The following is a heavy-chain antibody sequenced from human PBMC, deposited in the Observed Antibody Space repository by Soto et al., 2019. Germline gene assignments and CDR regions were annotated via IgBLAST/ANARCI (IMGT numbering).Heavy chain of an antibody. CDR1: GGSISSGGYY. J-gene: IGHJ4*02. CDR2: IYYSGST. D-gene: IGHD2-8*02. V-gene: IGHV4-31*03. Sequence: ASETLSLTCTVSGGSISSGGYYWSWIRQHPGKGLEWIGYIYYSGSTYYNPSLKSRVTISVDTSKNQFSLKLSSVTAADTAVYYCARAFSYGGVFLGYFDYWGQGTLVTVSS. CDR3: ARAFSYGGVFLGYFDY.